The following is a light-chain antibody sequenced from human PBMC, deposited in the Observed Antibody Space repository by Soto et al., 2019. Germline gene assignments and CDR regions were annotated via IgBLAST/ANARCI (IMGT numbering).Light chain of an antibody. J-gene: IGKJ1*01. CDR3: QQYMSSVT. V-gene: IGKV3-20*01. Sequence: EIVLTQSPGSLSLSPGQRATLSCRASQSVDTTFFAWYQKKPGQAPRLLIYGASKRATGIPDRFSGSGSGTVFPLIISRLEPEDFAVYYCQQYMSSVTFGQGTKVELK. CDR2: GAS. CDR1: QSVDTTF.